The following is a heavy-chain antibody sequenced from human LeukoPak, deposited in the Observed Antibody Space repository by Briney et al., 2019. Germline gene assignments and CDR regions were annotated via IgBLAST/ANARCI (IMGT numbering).Heavy chain of an antibody. CDR2: IYYSGST. J-gene: IGHJ5*02. CDR3: ARVLDYVRWFDP. Sequence: SETLSLTCTVSGGSISSGGYYWRWSRQHPGKGLEWIGYIYYSGSTYYNPSLKSRVTISVDTSKNQFSLKLSSVTAADTAVYYCARVLDYVRWFDPWGQGTLVTVSS. V-gene: IGHV4-31*03. D-gene: IGHD4-17*01. CDR1: GGSISSGGYY.